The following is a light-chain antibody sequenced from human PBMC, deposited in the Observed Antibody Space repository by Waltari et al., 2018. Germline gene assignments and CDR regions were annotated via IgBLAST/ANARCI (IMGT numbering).Light chain of an antibody. Sequence: QTVVTQEPSLSVSPVGTVTLTCALSSGSVPTTSYAPWYRQTPGQSPRTLVYKIHTRSSGVPDRFSGSMLGNKAALTITGAQAEDECDYYCALYMGSGIWVFGGGTKLTVL. V-gene: IGLV8-61*01. CDR3: ALYMGSGIWV. CDR2: KIH. J-gene: IGLJ3*02. CDR1: SGSVPTTSY.